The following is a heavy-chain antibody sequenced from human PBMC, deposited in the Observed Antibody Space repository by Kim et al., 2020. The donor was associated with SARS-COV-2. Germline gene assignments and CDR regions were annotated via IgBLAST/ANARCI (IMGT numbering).Heavy chain of an antibody. D-gene: IGHD3-22*01. CDR1: GFSFSRYG. V-gene: IGHV3-30*18. J-gene: IGHJ2*01. Sequence: GGSLRLSCVASGFSFSRYGMHWVSQAPGKGLEWVAVVSFDGSAKYYADSVKGRFTISRSNSRNTAYLQMDSLRAEDTAVYYCEQEYDDSAYYVGLARWGR. CDR3: EQEYDDSAYYVGLAR. CDR2: VSFDGSAK.